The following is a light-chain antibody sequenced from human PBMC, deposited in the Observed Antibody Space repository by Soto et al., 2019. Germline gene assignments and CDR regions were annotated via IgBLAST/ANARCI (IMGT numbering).Light chain of an antibody. Sequence: DFTQPPVTISLSPGERATLSCRARQSVSSRYLAWYQQKPGKAPRLLIYGASSRATDIPDRFSGSGSGTDFTLTISRLEAGDFAVYYCQEYGGSLITFGQGTRLDIK. CDR2: GAS. CDR3: QEYGGSLIT. J-gene: IGKJ5*01. V-gene: IGKV3-20*01. CDR1: QSVSSRY.